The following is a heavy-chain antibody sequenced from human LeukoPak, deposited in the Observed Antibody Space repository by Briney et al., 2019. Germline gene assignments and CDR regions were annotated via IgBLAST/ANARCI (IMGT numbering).Heavy chain of an antibody. J-gene: IGHJ5*02. CDR3: AREVEYSSSWYSGFDP. D-gene: IGHD6-13*01. V-gene: IGHV4-59*11. CDR1: GGSISSHY. Sequence: SETLSLTCTVSGGSISSHYWSWIRQPPGKGLEWIGYIYYSGSTNYNPSLKSRVTISVDTSKNQFSLKLSSVTAADTAVYYCAREVEYSSSWYSGFDPWGRGTLVTVSS. CDR2: IYYSGST.